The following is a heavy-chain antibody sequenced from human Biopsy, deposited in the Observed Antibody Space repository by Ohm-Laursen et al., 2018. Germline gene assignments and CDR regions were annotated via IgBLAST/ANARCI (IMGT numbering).Heavy chain of an antibody. CDR2: ISASSSSI. V-gene: IGHV3-21*06. D-gene: IGHD3-16*01. J-gene: IGHJ5*01. CDR1: GFIFSTYT. Sequence: SLRLSCTASGFIFSTYTMNWVRQAPGEGLEWVSSISASSSSIYYADSVKGRFTVSRDNPKNTLYLQMNSLRAADTAIYFCATELLPPGVGGPWLDSWGQGTPVTVSS. CDR3: ATELLPPGVGGPWLDS.